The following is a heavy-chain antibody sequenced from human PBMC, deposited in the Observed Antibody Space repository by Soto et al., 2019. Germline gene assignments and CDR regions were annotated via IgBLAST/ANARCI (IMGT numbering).Heavy chain of an antibody. CDR3: AKDITMIVVVDYYFDY. J-gene: IGHJ4*02. CDR1: GFTFSSYA. V-gene: IGHV3-23*01. D-gene: IGHD3-22*01. CDR2: ISGSGGST. Sequence: GWSLRLSCAASGFTFSSYAMSWVRQAPGKGLEWVSAISGSGGSTYYADSVKGRFTISRDNSKNTLYLQMNSLRAEDTAVYYCAKDITMIVVVDYYFDYWGQGTLVTVSS.